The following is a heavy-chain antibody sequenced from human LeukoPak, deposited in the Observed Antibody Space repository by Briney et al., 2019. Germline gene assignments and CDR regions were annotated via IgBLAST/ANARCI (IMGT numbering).Heavy chain of an antibody. CDR3: AELGITMIGGV. J-gene: IGHJ6*04. V-gene: IGHV3-48*03. D-gene: IGHD3-10*02. CDR1: GFTVSSDF. Sequence: GGSLRLSCAVFGFTVSSDFMAWVRQAPGKGLEWVSYISSSGSTIYYADSVKGRFTISRDNAKNSLYLQMNSLRAEDTAVYYCAELGITMIGGVWGKGTTVTISS. CDR2: ISSSGSTI.